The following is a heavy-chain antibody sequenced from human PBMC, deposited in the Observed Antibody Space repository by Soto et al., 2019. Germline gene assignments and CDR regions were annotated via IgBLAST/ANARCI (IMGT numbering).Heavy chain of an antibody. CDR1: GCSVRSGSYS. Sequence: SEALARTCAVSGCSVRSGSYSCIFIRESPGKGLEWIGTIYSSENTYYNPSLLSRVTISVDTSKNEFSLRLSSVTAADTAVYYCARLNGYCINPNCHGYYGMDVWGQGTTV. D-gene: IGHD2-2*03. J-gene: IGHJ6*02. CDR2: IYSSENT. V-gene: IGHV4-39*01. CDR3: ARLNGYCINPNCHGYYGMDV.